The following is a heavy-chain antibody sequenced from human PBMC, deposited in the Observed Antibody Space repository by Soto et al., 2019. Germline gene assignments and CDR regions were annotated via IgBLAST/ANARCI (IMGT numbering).Heavy chain of an antibody. CDR2: IYYSGST. Sequence: TSETLSLTCTVSGGSISSSSYYWGWIRQPPGKGLEWIGSIYYSGSTYYNPSLKSRVTISVDTSKNQFSLKLSSVTAADTAVYYCATPAPSSSSQGDGYYYYGMDVWGQGTTVTVSS. D-gene: IGHD6-6*01. V-gene: IGHV4-39*01. J-gene: IGHJ6*02. CDR3: ATPAPSSSSQGDGYYYYGMDV. CDR1: GGSISSSSYY.